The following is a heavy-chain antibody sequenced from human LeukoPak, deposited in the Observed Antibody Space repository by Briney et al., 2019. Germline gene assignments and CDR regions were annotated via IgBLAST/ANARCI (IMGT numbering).Heavy chain of an antibody. CDR1: GGTFSSSA. CDR2: IIPIFGTA. J-gene: IGHJ4*02. D-gene: IGHD3-10*01. CDR3: AREAGD. V-gene: IGHV1-69*13. Sequence: GASVKVSCKASGGTFSSSAFSWVRLAPGQGLEWMGGIIPIFGTANYAQRFHGRVTITADESTSTAYMELSSLRSEDTAVYYCAREAGDWGQGTLVTVSS.